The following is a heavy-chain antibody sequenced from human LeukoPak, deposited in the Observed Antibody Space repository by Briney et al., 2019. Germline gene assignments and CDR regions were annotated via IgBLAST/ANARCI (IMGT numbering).Heavy chain of an antibody. CDR2: IKSKTDGGTT. Sequence: GGSLRLSCAASGFTFSNAWMSWVRQAPGKGLEWVGRIKSKTDGGTTDYAAPVKGRFTISRDDSKNTLYLQMNSLKTEDTAVYYCTTDIRYGSGSYNVYYFDYWGQGTLVTVSS. D-gene: IGHD3-10*01. CDR1: GFTFSNAW. CDR3: TTDIRYGSGSYNVYYFDY. V-gene: IGHV3-15*01. J-gene: IGHJ4*02.